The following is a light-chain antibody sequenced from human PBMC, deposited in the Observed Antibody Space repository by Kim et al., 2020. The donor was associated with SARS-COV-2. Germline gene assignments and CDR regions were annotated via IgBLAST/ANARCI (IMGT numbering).Light chain of an antibody. CDR2: GAS. J-gene: IGKJ2*01. CDR3: QQYGSSPPDT. Sequence: SPGESATLSCRASQIVSSSYLAWYQQKPGQAPRLLIYGASSRATGIPDRSSGSGSGTDFTLTISRLEPEDFAVYYCQQYGSSPPDTFGQGTKLEI. V-gene: IGKV3-20*01. CDR1: QIVSSSY.